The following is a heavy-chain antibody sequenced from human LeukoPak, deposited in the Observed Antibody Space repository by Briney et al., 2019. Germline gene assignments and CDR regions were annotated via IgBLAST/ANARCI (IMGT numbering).Heavy chain of an antibody. D-gene: IGHD2-21*02. V-gene: IGHV1-2*06. Sequence: GASVKVSCKASGYTFTGYYMHWVRQAPGQGLEWMGRINPNSGGTNYAQKFQGRVTMTRNTSISTAYMELSSLRSEDTAVYYCAVDGGDCYSCVDYWGQGTLVTVSS. CDR3: AVDGGDCYSCVDY. J-gene: IGHJ4*02. CDR2: INPNSGGT. CDR1: GYTFTGYY.